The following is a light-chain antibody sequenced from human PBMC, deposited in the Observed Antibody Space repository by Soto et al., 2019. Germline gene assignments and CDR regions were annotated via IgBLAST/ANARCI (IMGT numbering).Light chain of an antibody. Sequence: AIRMTQSPSSFSASTGDRVTITCRASQGISSYLAWYQQKPGKAPKLLIYAASTVQSGVPSRFSGSGSGTDFTLTISCLQSEDFATYYCQQYYSYPRLTFGGGTKVEIK. J-gene: IGKJ4*01. V-gene: IGKV1-8*01. CDR1: QGISSY. CDR3: QQYYSYPRLT. CDR2: AAS.